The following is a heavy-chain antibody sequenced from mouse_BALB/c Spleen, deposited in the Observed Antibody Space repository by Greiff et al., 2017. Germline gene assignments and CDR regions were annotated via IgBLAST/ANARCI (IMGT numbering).Heavy chain of an antibody. Sequence: VQLQESGPGLVAPSQSLSITCTVSGFSLTSYGVHWVRQPPGKGLEWLGVIWAGGSTNYNSALMSRLSISKDNSKSQVFLKMNSLQTDDTAMYYCAREEKAGTGFAYWGQGTLVTVSA. D-gene: IGHD3-3*01. J-gene: IGHJ3*01. CDR3: AREEKAGTGFAY. V-gene: IGHV2-9*02. CDR2: IWAGGST. CDR1: GFSLTSYG.